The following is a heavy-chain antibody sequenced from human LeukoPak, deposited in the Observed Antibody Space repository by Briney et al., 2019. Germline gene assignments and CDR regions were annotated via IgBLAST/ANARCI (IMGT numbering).Heavy chain of an antibody. D-gene: IGHD3-22*01. Sequence: GALRLSCATSGFTFSRYWMRWVRQAPGKGLECVANIKQDGSVTYYVDSVRGRFTISRDNAKNSLYLQMNSLRTEDTAVYYCARDPWADSSGFPLHHWGQGTLVTVSS. CDR3: ARDPWADSSGFPLHH. J-gene: IGHJ1*01. CDR1: GFTFSRYW. V-gene: IGHV3-7*03. CDR2: IKQDGSVT.